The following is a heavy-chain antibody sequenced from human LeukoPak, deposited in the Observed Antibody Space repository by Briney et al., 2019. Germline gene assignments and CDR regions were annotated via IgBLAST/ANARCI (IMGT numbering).Heavy chain of an antibody. CDR3: ARVAMWELLGAFDI. J-gene: IGHJ3*02. CDR1: GLTFSSSW. D-gene: IGHD1-26*01. CDR2: IWYDGSNK. Sequence: PGGSLRLSCAVSGLTFSSSWMDWVRQAPGKGLEWVAVIWYDGSNKYYADSVKGRFTISRDNSKNTLYLQMNSLRAEDTAVYYCARVAMWELLGAFDIWGQGTMVTVSS. V-gene: IGHV3-33*08.